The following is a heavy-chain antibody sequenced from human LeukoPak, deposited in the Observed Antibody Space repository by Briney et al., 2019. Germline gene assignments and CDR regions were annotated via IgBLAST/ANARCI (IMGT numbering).Heavy chain of an antibody. J-gene: IGHJ4*02. D-gene: IGHD3-22*01. CDR3: ARGSSYYYDSSGYVYYLDY. CDR2: IYYSGST. CDR1: GGSISSYY. V-gene: IGHV4-59*01. Sequence: SETLSLTCTVSGGSISSYYWSWIRQPPGKGLEWIGYIYYSGSTNYNPSLKSRVTISVDTSKNQFSLKLSSVTAAVTAVYYCARGSSYYYDSSGYVYYLDYWGQGTLVTVSS.